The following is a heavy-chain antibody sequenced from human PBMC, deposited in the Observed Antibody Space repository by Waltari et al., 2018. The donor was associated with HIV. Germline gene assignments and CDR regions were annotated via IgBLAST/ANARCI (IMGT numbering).Heavy chain of an antibody. V-gene: IGHV3-43D*03. D-gene: IGHD4-17*01. J-gene: IGHJ3*02. CDR1: GFPVEDYA. CDR3: STYGDSEAFDI. Sequence: EVQLVESGGVVVQPGGYLSLPCAAFGFPVEDYAMHWVRQAPGKGLEWVSLISWDGGSTYYADSVKGRFTISRDNSKNSLYLQMNSLRAEDTALYYCSTYGDSEAFDIWGQGTMVTVSS. CDR2: ISWDGGST.